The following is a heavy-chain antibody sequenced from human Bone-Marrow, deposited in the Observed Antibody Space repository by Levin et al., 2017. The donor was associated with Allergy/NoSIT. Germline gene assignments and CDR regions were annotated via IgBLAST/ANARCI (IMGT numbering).Heavy chain of an antibody. CDR3: ARGRDGYTQSDY. J-gene: IGHJ4*02. CDR1: GGSIRNYY. Sequence: SQTLSLPCTVSGGSIRNYYWNWIRQPPGKGLEWIGYIYYTGSANYNPSLKSRVTISVDTSKNQFSLKLSSVTAADTAVYYCARGRDGYTQSDYWGQGTLVAVSS. V-gene: IGHV4-59*01. D-gene: IGHD5-24*01. CDR2: IYYTGSA.